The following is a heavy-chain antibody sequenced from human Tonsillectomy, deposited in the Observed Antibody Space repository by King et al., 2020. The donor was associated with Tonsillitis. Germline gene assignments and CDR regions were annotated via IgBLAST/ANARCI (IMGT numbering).Heavy chain of an antibody. CDR2: INHSGST. CDR3: ARENTTMAHDALDI. Sequence: VQLQQWGAGLLKPSETLSLTCAVYGGSFSGYYWSWIRQPPGRGLEWIGEINHSGSTTCNPSLKSRDTISLDTSKNQFSLKLTSVTAADTAVYYCARENTTMAHDALDIWGQGTMVTVSS. J-gene: IGHJ3*02. V-gene: IGHV4-34*01. CDR1: GGSFSGYY. D-gene: IGHD5-18*01.